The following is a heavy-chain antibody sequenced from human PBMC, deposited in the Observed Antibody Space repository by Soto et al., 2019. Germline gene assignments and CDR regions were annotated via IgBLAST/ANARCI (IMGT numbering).Heavy chain of an antibody. CDR3: ARGSGTFDY. CDR1: GFTFNDYG. D-gene: IGHD3-10*01. Sequence: GGSLRLSCAASGFTFNDYGMTWVRQAPGKGLEWVSGINWNGGSTGYADSVKGRFTISRDNAKNSLHLQVSSLRAEDTALYYCARGSGTFDYWGQGTPVTVSS. J-gene: IGHJ4*02. CDR2: INWNGGST. V-gene: IGHV3-20*04.